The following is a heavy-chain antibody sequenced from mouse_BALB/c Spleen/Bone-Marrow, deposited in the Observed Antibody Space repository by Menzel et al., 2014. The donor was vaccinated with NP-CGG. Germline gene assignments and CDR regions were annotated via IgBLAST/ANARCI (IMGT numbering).Heavy chain of an antibody. CDR1: GYTFTSYT. CDR3: ARAAYYRYDEGAWFAY. CDR2: INPSSGYT. D-gene: IGHD2-14*01. J-gene: IGHJ3*01. V-gene: IGHV1-4*01. Sequence: QVQLQQSGAELARPGASVNMSCKASGYTFTSYTMHWVKQRPGQGLEWIGYINPSSGYTNYNQKFKDKATLTADKSSSTAYMQLSSLTSEDSAVYYCARAAYYRYDEGAWFAYWGQGTLVTVSA.